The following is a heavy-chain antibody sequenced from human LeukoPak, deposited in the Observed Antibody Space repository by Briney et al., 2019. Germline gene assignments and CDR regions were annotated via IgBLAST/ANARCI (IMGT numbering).Heavy chain of an antibody. CDR1: GFTFGSYW. CDR2: IISDGSTS. CDR3: AREDVDIAVAASGPFDI. J-gene: IGHJ3*02. V-gene: IGHV3-74*01. Sequence: GGSLRLSCAASGFTFGSYWMHWVRQAPGKGLVWVSRIISDGSTSTYADSVKGRFTISRDNAKNTLYLQMNSLRAEDTAVYYCAREDVDIAVAASGPFDIWGQGTMVSVSS. D-gene: IGHD6-19*01.